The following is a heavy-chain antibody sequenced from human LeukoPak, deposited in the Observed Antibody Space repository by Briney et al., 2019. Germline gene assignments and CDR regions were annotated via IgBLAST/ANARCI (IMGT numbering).Heavy chain of an antibody. J-gene: IGHJ3*02. D-gene: IGHD5-24*01. CDR2: IYYSGST. V-gene: IGHV4-30-4*01. CDR1: GVSISSGDYY. CDR3: ARHSTWLDAFDI. Sequence: SETLSLTCTVSGVSISSGDYYWSWIRQPPGKGLEWIGYIYYSGSTNYNPSLKSRVTISVDTSKNQFSLKLSSVTAADTAVYYCARHSTWLDAFDIWGQGTMVTVSS.